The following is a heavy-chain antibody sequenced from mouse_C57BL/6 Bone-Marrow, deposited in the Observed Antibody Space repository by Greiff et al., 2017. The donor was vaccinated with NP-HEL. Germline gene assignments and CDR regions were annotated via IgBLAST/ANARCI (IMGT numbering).Heavy chain of an antibody. D-gene: IGHD1-1*01. CDR1: GFNIKDYY. Sequence: EVQLQESGAELVKPGASVKLSCTASGFNIKDYYMHWVKQRTEQGLEWIGRIDPEDGETKYAAKFQGQATIPADTSSNTAYLLLSSLTSDDTAVYYCARVYALYSMDYWGQGTSVTVSS. J-gene: IGHJ4*01. CDR3: ARVYALYSMDY. V-gene: IGHV14-2*01. CDR2: IDPEDGET.